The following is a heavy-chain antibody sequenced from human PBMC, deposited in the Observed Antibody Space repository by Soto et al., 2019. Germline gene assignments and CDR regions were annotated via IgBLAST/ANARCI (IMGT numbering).Heavy chain of an antibody. CDR3: ARGRAVYNSWLGLDY. Sequence: QVQLVQSGAEVKKPGASVKVSCKASGHTFSSHDINWVRQATGQGLEWMGWMNPNTGNTGYAQTFQGRVSMTRDTSINTAYMELSSLRSEDTAVYYCARGRAVYNSWLGLDYWGQGTLVTVSS. CDR1: GHTFSSHD. CDR2: MNPNTGNT. V-gene: IGHV1-8*01. D-gene: IGHD6-6*01. J-gene: IGHJ4*02.